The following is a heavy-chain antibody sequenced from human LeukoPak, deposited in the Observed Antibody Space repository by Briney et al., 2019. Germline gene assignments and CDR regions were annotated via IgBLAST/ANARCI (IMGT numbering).Heavy chain of an antibody. D-gene: IGHD1-26*01. V-gene: IGHV3-30-3*01. CDR3: AREARPPDAFDI. CDR1: GFTFSSYA. J-gene: IGHJ3*02. Sequence: PGGSLRLSCAASGFTFSSYAMHWVRQAPGKGLEWVAVISYDGSNKYYADSVKGRFTISRDNSKNTLYLQMNSLRAEDTAVYYCAREARPPDAFDIWGQGTMVTVSS. CDR2: ISYDGSNK.